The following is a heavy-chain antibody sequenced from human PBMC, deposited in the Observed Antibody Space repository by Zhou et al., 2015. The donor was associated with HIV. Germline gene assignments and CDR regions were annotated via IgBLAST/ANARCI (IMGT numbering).Heavy chain of an antibody. J-gene: IGHJ4*02. CDR1: GGTFSSYA. D-gene: IGHD2-2*01. Sequence: QVQLVQSGAEVKKPGSSVKVSCKASGGTFSSYAISWVRQAPGQGLEWMGGIIPIFGTANYAQKFQGRVTITADESTSTAYMELSSLRSEDTAVYYCARGPFYCSSTSCFHFDYWGQGTLVTVSS. CDR3: ARGPFYCSSTSCFHFDY. CDR2: IIPIFGTA. V-gene: IGHV1-69*12.